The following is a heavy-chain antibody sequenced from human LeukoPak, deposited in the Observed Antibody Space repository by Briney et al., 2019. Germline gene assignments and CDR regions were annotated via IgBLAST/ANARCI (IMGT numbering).Heavy chain of an antibody. CDR2: ISGSGGST. V-gene: IGHV3-23*01. Sequence: GGSLRLSCAASRFTFSRYAMSWVRQAPGKGLEWVSAISGSGGSTYYADSVKGRFTISRDNSKNTLYLQMNSLRAEDTAVYYCAKPGSSDIVVVPAAIPYYYYYYMDVWGKGTTVTVSS. J-gene: IGHJ6*03. CDR3: AKPGSSDIVVVPAAIPYYYYYYMDV. CDR1: RFTFSRYA. D-gene: IGHD2-2*01.